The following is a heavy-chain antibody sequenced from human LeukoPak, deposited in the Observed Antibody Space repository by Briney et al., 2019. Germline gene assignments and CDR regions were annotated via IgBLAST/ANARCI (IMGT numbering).Heavy chain of an antibody. CDR3: ARTQWLQRLTGGIDY. CDR1: GFTFSSYG. CDR2: ISYDGSNK. J-gene: IGHJ4*02. Sequence: QTGGSLRLSCAASGFTFSSYGMHWVRRAPGKGLEWVAVISYDGSNKYYADSVKGRFTISRDNSKNTLYLQMNSLRAEDTAVYYCARTQWLQRLTGGIDYWGQGTLVTVSS. D-gene: IGHD5-18*01. V-gene: IGHV3-30*19.